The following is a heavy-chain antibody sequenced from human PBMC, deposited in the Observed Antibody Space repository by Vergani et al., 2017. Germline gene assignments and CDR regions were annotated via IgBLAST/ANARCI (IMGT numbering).Heavy chain of an antibody. D-gene: IGHD3-3*01. CDR1: GFTFRIYG. J-gene: IGHJ6*03. CDR2: IRYDGTKR. Sequence: QVQLVESGGGVVQPGGSLRLSCIASGFTFRIYGMHWVRQAPGKGLEWVAFIRYDGTKRFYGDSVKGRFTISRDNSQTTLYLQMNSLRAEDTAVYYCARDREGSGYYYMDVWGTGTTVTVS. V-gene: IGHV3-30*02. CDR3: ARDREGSGYYYMDV.